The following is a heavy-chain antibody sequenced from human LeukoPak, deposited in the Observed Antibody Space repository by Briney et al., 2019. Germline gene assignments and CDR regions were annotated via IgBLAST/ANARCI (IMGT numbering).Heavy chain of an antibody. CDR2: INPNSGGT. J-gene: IGHJ5*02. CDR3: ARDNSVGDTAWWFDP. Sequence: ASVKVSCKASGYTFTGYYMHWVRQAPGQGLEWMGWINPNSGGTNHAQKFQGRLSLTRDMSTSTDYMELSSLRSEDTAVYYCARDNSVGDTAWWFDPWGQGTLVTVSS. CDR1: GYTFTGYY. D-gene: IGHD1-26*01. V-gene: IGHV1-2*02.